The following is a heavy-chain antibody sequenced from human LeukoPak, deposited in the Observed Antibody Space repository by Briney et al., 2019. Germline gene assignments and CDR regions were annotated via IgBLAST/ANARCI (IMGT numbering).Heavy chain of an antibody. Sequence: SETLSLTCTVSGGSITSSYWSWIRQSPGKGLEWIWYIHYTGSTNYNPSLKSRVTMLIDPSKNQFSLKLSSVTAADTAVYYCARGRYTAGDNWFDPWGQGTLVTVSS. CDR3: ARGRYTAGDNWFDP. CDR1: GGSITSSY. CDR2: IHYTGST. D-gene: IGHD3-9*01. J-gene: IGHJ5*02. V-gene: IGHV4-59*01.